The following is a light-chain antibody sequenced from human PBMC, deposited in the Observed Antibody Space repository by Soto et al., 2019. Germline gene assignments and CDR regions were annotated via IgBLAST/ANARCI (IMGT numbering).Light chain of an antibody. CDR1: QSVSNN. CDR2: GAS. V-gene: IGKV3-15*01. J-gene: IGKJ1*01. CDR3: QQYNNWPRT. Sequence: EIVMTQSPATLSVSPGERATLSCRASQSVSNNLSWYQYKPFQAPRLLIYGASSRATGIPASFSGSGSGTEFTLTISRLQSEDFAVYYCQQYNNWPRTFGQGTKGDIK.